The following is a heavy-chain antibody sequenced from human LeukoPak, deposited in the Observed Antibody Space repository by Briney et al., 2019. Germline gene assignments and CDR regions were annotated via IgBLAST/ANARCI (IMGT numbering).Heavy chain of an antibody. D-gene: IGHD3-22*01. V-gene: IGHV4-39*07. J-gene: IGHJ3*02. CDR3: ARSFTYYYDSSGYTDAFDI. CDR2: IYYIGDT. CDR1: GASISTSRDY. Sequence: SETLSLTCTVSGASISTSRDYWGWIRQPPGKGLEWIGSIYYIGDTYYNPSLKSRVTMSLDMSKNQFSLKLNSVTAADTAVYYCARSFTYYYDSSGYTDAFDIWGQGTMVTVSS.